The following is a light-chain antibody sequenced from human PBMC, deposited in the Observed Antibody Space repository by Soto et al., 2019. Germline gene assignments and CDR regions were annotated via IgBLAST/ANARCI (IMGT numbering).Light chain of an antibody. CDR2: AAS. Sequence: DIQLTQSPSFLSASVGDRVTITCRASQGISSYLAWYQQKPGKAPKLLIYAASTLQSGVPSRFSGSGSGTDFTLTISSLQPEDFATYFCQQCYSSPRTFGQGTKVEIK. CDR1: QGISSY. J-gene: IGKJ1*01. CDR3: QQCYSSPRT. V-gene: IGKV1-9*01.